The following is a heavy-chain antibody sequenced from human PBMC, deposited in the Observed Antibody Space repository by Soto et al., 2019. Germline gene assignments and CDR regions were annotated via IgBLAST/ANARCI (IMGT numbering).Heavy chain of an antibody. CDR3: ARDLRTLDRGVTYGMDV. J-gene: IGHJ6*02. CDR2: ISSSGSIR. V-gene: IGHV3-48*03. D-gene: IGHD3-10*01. Sequence: EVQLVESGGGLVQPGGSLRLSCAVSGFTYGAYEMNWVRQAPGKGLEWVSYISSSGSIRYYADSVQGRFTISRDNANNSLCLQMNSLRAEDTAVYYCARDLRTLDRGVTYGMDVWGQGTTVTVSS. CDR1: GFTYGAYE.